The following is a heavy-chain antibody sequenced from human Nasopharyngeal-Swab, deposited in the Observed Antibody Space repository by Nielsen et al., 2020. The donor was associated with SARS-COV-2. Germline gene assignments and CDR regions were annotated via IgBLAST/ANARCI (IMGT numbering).Heavy chain of an antibody. J-gene: IGHJ4*02. Sequence: SLTVSCKASGYTFTGYYMHWVRQAPGQGLEWMGRINPNSGGTNYAQKFQGRVTMTRDTSISTAYMELSRLRSDDTAVYYCARDSRIAVAGMGRVGYWGQGTLVTVSS. V-gene: IGHV1-2*06. CDR2: INPNSGGT. CDR3: ARDSRIAVAGMGRVGY. D-gene: IGHD6-19*01. CDR1: GYTFTGYY.